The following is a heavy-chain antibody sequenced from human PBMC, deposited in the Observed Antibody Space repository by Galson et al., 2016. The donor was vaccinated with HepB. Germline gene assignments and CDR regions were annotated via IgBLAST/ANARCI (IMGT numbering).Heavy chain of an antibody. D-gene: IGHD4-11*01. J-gene: IGHJ1*01. CDR1: GFTFSFYE. CDR2: ISNSGAAI. Sequence: SLRLSCAASGFTFSFYEMNWVRQAPGKGPEWVSYISNSGAAIYYADSVKGRFTISRDNAKSSLFLHMDSLRVEDTAVYYCARTRDDYGAYYPTVYFQHWGQGTLVSVSS. CDR3: ARTRDDYGAYYPTVYFQH. V-gene: IGHV3-48*03.